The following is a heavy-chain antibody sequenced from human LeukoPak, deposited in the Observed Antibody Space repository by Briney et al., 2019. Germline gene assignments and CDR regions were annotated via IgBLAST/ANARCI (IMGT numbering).Heavy chain of an antibody. CDR2: INHSGST. D-gene: IGHD7-27*01. J-gene: IGHJ4*02. CDR3: ARGQNWGSYFDY. CDR1: GGSFRGYY. V-gene: IGHV4-34*01. Sequence: SETLSLTCAVYGGSFRGYYWSWIRQPPGKGLEWIGEINHSGSTNYNPSLKSRVTISVDTSKNRFSLKLSSATAADTAVYYCARGQNWGSYFDYWGQGTLVTVSS.